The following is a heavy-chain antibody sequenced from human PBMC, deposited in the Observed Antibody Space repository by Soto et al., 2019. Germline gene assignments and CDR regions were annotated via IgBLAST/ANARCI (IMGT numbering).Heavy chain of an antibody. CDR3: AKGEVRGIIPSYFDY. CDR2: ISNDGSNK. Sequence: LRLSCAGSGFTFRWFGMNWVRQAPGKGLEWVARISNDGSNKYYVDSVKGRFTISRDNSKNTLYLQMDSLRAEDTAVYYCAKGEVRGIIPSYFDYWGLGTLVTVPQ. D-gene: IGHD3-10*01. V-gene: IGHV3-30*18. CDR1: GFTFRWFG. J-gene: IGHJ4*02.